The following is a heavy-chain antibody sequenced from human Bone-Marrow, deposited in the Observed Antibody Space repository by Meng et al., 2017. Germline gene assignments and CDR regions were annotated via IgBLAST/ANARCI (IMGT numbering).Heavy chain of an antibody. CDR1: GGTFNTYT. Sequence: QVELVQSGAEGKNPGSSVKVSCKASGGTFNTYTISWVRQAPGQGLEWMGGVIPIFDKANYAQKFQGRVTITADESTSTVYMELSSLRSEDTAVYYCARDFRDGDYVGVWFDPWGQGTLVTVSS. CDR2: VIPIFDKA. CDR3: ARDFRDGDYVGVWFDP. D-gene: IGHD4-17*01. J-gene: IGHJ5*02. V-gene: IGHV1-69*01.